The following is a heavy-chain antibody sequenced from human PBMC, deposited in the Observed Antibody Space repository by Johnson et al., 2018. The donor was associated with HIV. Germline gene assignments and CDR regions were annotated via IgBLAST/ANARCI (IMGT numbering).Heavy chain of an antibody. V-gene: IGHV3-33*06. Sequence: QVQLVESGGGVVQPGRSLRLSCAASGFTFSSYGMHWVRQAPGKGLEWVAVIWYDGSNEYYADSVKARFTISRDNSKNTLFLQMNGLRVEDTAVYYCAKVGHCGGDCNFEVHEDAFDVWGQGTMVTVSS. CDR3: AKVGHCGGDCNFEVHEDAFDV. CDR1: GFTFSSYG. CDR2: IWYDGSNE. J-gene: IGHJ3*01. D-gene: IGHD2-21*02.